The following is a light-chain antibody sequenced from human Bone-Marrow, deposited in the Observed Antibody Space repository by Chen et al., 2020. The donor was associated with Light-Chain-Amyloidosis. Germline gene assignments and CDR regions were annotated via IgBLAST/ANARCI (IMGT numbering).Light chain of an antibody. CDR1: DLPTKY. J-gene: IGLJ2*01. CDR3: QSADSSGTYEVI. CDR2: RDT. Sequence: SCELTQPPSASVSPGQTARITCSGDDLPTKYAYWYQQKPGQAPVLVIHRDTERPSGISERFSGSSSGTTATLTISGVQAEDEADYHCQSADSSGTYEVIFGGGTKLTVL. V-gene: IGLV3-25*03.